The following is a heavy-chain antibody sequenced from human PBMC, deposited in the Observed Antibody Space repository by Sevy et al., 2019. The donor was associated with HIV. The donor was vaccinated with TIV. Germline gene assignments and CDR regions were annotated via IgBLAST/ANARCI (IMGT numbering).Heavy chain of an antibody. D-gene: IGHD3-22*01. CDR1: GYTFTSYG. CDR2: ISTYNGNT. CDR3: ARGAGRYYDSSGYPDAFDI. V-gene: IGHV1-18*01. J-gene: IGHJ3*02. Sequence: ASVKVSCKASGYTFTSYGISWVRQAPGQGLEWMGWISTYNGNTNYAQKLQGRVTMTTDTSTSTAYMELRGLRSDDTAVYYCARGAGRYYDSSGYPDAFDIWGQGTMVTVSS.